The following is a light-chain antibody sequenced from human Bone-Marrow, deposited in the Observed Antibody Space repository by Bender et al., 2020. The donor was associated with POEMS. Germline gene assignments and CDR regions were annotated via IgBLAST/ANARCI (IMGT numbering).Light chain of an antibody. J-gene: IGLJ2*01. V-gene: IGLV3-21*02. Sequence: SYVLSQPPSVSVAPGETARIPCGGDNIASKSVNWYQQKPGQAPVLVVYDDSDRPPEIPERFSGSNSVNTATLTISRVEAGDEADYHCQVWDSSTEVFGGGTKLTVL. CDR3: QVWDSSTEV. CDR2: DDS. CDR1: NIASKS.